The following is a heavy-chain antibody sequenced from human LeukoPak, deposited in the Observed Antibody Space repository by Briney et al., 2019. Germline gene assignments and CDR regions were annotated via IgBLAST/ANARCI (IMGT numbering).Heavy chain of an antibody. CDR1: GGSFSGYY. CDR2: INHSGST. Sequence: SETLSLTCAVYGGSFSGYYWSWIRQPPGKGLEWIGEINHSGSTNYNPSPKSRVTISVDTSKNQFSLKLSSVTAADTAVYYCASGYPMVYYFDYWGQGTLVTVSS. D-gene: IGHD2-8*01. J-gene: IGHJ4*02. CDR3: ASGYPMVYYFDY. V-gene: IGHV4-34*01.